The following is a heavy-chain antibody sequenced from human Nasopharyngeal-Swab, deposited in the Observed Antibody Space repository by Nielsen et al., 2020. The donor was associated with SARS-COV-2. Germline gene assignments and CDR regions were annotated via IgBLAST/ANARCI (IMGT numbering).Heavy chain of an antibody. D-gene: IGHD3-16*01. J-gene: IGHJ4*02. CDR3: ASAGLGCYFDY. Sequence: SETLSLTCTVSGGSISSYYWSWIRQPPGKGLEWIGYIYYSGSTNYNPSLKSRVTISVDTSKNQFSLKLSSVTAADTAVYYCASAGLGCYFDYWGQGTLVTVSS. CDR2: IYYSGST. V-gene: IGHV4-59*01. CDR1: GGSISSYY.